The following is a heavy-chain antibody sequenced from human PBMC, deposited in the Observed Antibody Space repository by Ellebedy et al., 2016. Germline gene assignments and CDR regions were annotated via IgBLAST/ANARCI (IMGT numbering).Heavy chain of an antibody. CDR2: ISANGNKR. J-gene: IGHJ4*02. D-gene: IGHD2-2*01. CDR3: RQGHYADY. CDR1: GFTFSSYW. V-gene: IGHV3-23*01. Sequence: GESLKISXAASGFTFSSYWMSWVRQAPGKGLEWVATISANGNKRDLADSVQGRFTISRDNFRNTLHLQMNNLRGEDTAVYYCRQGHYADYWGQGTLVTVSS.